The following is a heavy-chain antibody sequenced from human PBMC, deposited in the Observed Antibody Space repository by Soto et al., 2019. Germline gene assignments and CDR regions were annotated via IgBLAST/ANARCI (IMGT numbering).Heavy chain of an antibody. V-gene: IGHV1-69*01. CDR1: GGSFTTDS. CDR2: INPLFRTP. CDR3: AKGVASSD. J-gene: IGHJ4*02. Sequence: QVHLVQSEAEVRKPGSSVKVSCKSSGGSFTTDSIIWVRQAPGQGLEWMGGINPLFRTPVYAQKFQGRVTISADESTSAAHLEVTGLTPEDTNVYFCAKGVASSDWGQGTPVTVSS. D-gene: IGHD5-12*01.